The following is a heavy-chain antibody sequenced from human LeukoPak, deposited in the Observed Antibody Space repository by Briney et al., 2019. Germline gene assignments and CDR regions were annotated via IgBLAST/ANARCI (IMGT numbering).Heavy chain of an antibody. Sequence: PSETLSLTCAVYGGSFSGYYWSWIRQPPGKGLEWIGEIHHSGSTNYNPSLKSRVTISVDTSKIQFSLKLTSVTAADTAVYYCSRELELWFGELLSVSDAFDIWGQGTMVTVSS. J-gene: IGHJ3*02. V-gene: IGHV4-34*01. CDR1: GGSFSGYY. CDR3: SRELELWFGELLSVSDAFDI. CDR2: IHHSGST. D-gene: IGHD3-10*01.